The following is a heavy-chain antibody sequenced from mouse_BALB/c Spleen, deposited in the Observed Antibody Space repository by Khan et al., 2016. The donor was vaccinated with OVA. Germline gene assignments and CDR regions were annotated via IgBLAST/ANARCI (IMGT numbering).Heavy chain of an antibody. CDR1: GSTFTDYY. CDR2: IYPGSGNT. Sequence: QVQLKQSGAELARPGASVKLSCKASGSTFTDYYINWVKQRTGQGLEWIGEIYPGSGNTYYNEKFKDKATLTADISSSTAFMQLNSLTSEDSSVYFCARSGSGSFAEWGQGTLVTVSA. D-gene: IGHD1-3*01. V-gene: IGHV1-77*01. J-gene: IGHJ3*01. CDR3: ARSGSGSFAE.